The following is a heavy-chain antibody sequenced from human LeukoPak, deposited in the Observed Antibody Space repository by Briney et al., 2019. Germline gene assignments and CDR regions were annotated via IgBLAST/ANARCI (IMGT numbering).Heavy chain of an antibody. CDR2: IYTSGST. CDR3: ARALGYCSSTSCYDAFDI. J-gene: IGHJ3*02. Sequence: SQTLSLTCTVSGGSISSGSYCWSWIRQPAGRGLEWIGRIYTSGSTNYNPSLKSRVTISVDTSKNQFSLKLSSVTAADTAAYYCARALGYCSSTSCYDAFDIWGQGTMVTVSS. V-gene: IGHV4-61*02. CDR1: GGSISSGSYC. D-gene: IGHD2-2*01.